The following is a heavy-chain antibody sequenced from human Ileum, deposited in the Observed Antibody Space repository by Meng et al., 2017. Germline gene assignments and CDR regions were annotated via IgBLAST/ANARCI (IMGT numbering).Heavy chain of an antibody. CDR2: ISAYNGDT. CDR1: GYTYTHHG. V-gene: IGHV1-18*01. Sequence: QVQLVQSGAEVRKPGAAMKASVKASGYTYTHHGIGWVRHAPGQGLEWMGGISAYNGDTNYVQKFQGRVTMATDASTSTAYMELRSLRSDDTAVYYCARDPSNSSGWHAYFDYWGQGTLVTVSS. J-gene: IGHJ4*02. D-gene: IGHD6-19*01. CDR3: ARDPSNSSGWHAYFDY.